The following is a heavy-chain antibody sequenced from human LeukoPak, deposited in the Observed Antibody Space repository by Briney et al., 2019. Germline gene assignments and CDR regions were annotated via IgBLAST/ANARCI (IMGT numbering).Heavy chain of an antibody. CDR2: ISSSSSYI. D-gene: IGHD5-18*01. CDR3: ARALDTAMAYET. Sequence: GGSLRLSCAASGFTFSSYSMNWVRQAPGKGLEWVSSISSSSSYIYYADSVKGRFTISRDNAKNSLFLQMNSLRAEDTAVYYCARALDTAMAYETWGQGTLVTVSS. CDR1: GFTFSSYS. J-gene: IGHJ5*02. V-gene: IGHV3-21*04.